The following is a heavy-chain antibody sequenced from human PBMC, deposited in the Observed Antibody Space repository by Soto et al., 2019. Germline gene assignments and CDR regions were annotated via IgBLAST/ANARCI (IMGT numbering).Heavy chain of an antibody. CDR3: ARRQISPPTRGAASARRGMDV. J-gene: IGHJ6*02. CDR1: GFKFNHYG. Sequence: QVQLVESGGGVVQPGRSMRLSCAASGFKFNHYGMDWVRQAPGKGLEWVAVIWNNGNGYYYANSVKGRFTISRDNSKNKLYLQMISLRAEDTAVYYCARRQISPPTRGAASARRGMDVWAQVTTVTVSS. D-gene: IGHD6-13*01. CDR2: IWNNGNGY. V-gene: IGHV3-33*01.